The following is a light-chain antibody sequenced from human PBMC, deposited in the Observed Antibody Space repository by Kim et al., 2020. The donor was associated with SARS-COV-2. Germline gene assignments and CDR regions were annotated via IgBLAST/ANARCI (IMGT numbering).Light chain of an antibody. V-gene: IGLV1-44*01. Sequence: GQRSTIHCSGSSSNIGSNTVNWYQQRPGTAPKLLIYSNNQRPAGVPDRFSGSKSGTSASLAISGLQSEDEADYYCAAWDDSLNGPVFGGGTQLTVL. CDR3: AAWDDSLNGPV. J-gene: IGLJ2*01. CDR2: SNN. CDR1: SSNIGSNT.